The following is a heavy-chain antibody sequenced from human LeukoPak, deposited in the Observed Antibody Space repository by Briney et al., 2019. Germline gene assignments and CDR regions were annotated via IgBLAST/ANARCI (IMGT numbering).Heavy chain of an antibody. CDR3: AKVRANRFASFDY. J-gene: IGHJ4*02. V-gene: IGHV3-23*01. D-gene: IGHD1/OR15-1a*01. Sequence: GGSLRLSCAASGFTFSSYGMSWARQAPGKGLEWVSAISGSGGTTYYADSVKGRFTISRDNSKITLYLQMNSLRAEDTAVYYCAKVRANRFASFDYWGQGTLVTVSS. CDR2: ISGSGGTT. CDR1: GFTFSSYG.